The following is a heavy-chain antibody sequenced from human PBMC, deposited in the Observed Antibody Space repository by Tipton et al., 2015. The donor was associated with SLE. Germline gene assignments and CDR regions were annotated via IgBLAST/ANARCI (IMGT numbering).Heavy chain of an antibody. CDR2: ISSSSSYI. CDR3: ARDMGELVHAFDI. J-gene: IGHJ3*02. V-gene: IGHV3-21*03. D-gene: IGHD3-16*01. Sequence: SLRLSCAASGFTFSSYSMNWVRQAPGKGLEWVSSISSSSSYINYADSVKGRFTISRDNAKNSLYLQMNSLRAEDTAVYYCARDMGELVHAFDIWGQGTMVTVSS. CDR1: GFTFSSYS.